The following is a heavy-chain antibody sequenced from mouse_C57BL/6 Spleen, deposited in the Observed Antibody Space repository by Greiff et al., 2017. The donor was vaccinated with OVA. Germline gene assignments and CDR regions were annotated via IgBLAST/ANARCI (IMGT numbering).Heavy chain of an antibody. J-gene: IGHJ4*01. Sequence: VQLQQPGAELVKPGASVKMSCKASGYTFTSYWMQWVKQRPGQGLEWIGEIDPSDRYTNYNQKFKGKATLTVDTSSSTAYMQLSSLTSEDSAVYYCARSGSSGPYAIDYWGQGTSVTVSS. D-gene: IGHD3-2*02. CDR2: IDPSDRYT. CDR3: ARSGSSGPYAIDY. V-gene: IGHV1-50*01. CDR1: GYTFTSYW.